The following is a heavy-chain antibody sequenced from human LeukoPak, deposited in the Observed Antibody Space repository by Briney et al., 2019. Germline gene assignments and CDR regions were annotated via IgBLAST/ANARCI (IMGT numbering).Heavy chain of an antibody. Sequence: GGSLRLSCSVSGFTFDDYAMHWGRQVPQKGLEWVSGINLISDTISYAGSLKGRFTTPRDNAKNCLYLKMTSLRAEDTAFYYCAINGGGDSGYGNFDYWGQGTLVTVSS. CDR2: INLISDTI. D-gene: IGHD5-12*01. CDR1: GFTFDDYA. J-gene: IGHJ4*02. V-gene: IGHV3-9*01. CDR3: AINGGGDSGYGNFDY.